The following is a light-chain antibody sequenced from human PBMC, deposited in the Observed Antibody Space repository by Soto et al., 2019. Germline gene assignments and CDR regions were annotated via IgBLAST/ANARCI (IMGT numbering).Light chain of an antibody. CDR3: SSYTTSGSLFYV. V-gene: IGLV2-14*01. CDR2: EVT. CDR1: SSDIGGYNY. Sequence: QSVLTQPASVSGSPGQSITISCTGASSDIGGYNYVSWYQHHPGKAPKLLIYEVTNRPSGVSNRFSGSKSGKTASLTISGLQAEDEADYYCSSYTTSGSLFYVFXTGTKVTVL. J-gene: IGLJ1*01.